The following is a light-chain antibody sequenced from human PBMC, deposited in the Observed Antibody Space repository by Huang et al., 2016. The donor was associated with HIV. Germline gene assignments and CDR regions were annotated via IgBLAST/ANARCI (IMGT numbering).Light chain of an antibody. V-gene: IGKV3-11*01. CDR1: QSVSSS. CDR3: QQRGSRPPT. CDR2: ETS. Sequence: EIVLTQSPATLSLSPGERATLSCRASQSVSSSLAWFQQKPGQAPRRLIYETSNRATGIPARFSGSGSGTDFTLTISSLEPEDFAVYYCQQRGSRPPTFGQGTKVEIK. J-gene: IGKJ1*01.